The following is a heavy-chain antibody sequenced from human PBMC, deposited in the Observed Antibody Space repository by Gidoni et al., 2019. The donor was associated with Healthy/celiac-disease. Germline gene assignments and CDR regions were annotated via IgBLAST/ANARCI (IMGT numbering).Heavy chain of an antibody. CDR3: ARGRVFYDSSGYRHYFDY. Sequence: QVQLQQWGAGLLKPSETLSLTCAVYGGSFSGYYWSWIRQPPGKGLEWIGEINHSGSTNYNPSLKSRVTISVDTSKNQFSLKLSSVTAADTAVYYCARGRVFYDSSGYRHYFDYWGQGTLVTVSS. D-gene: IGHD3-22*01. V-gene: IGHV4-34*01. J-gene: IGHJ4*02. CDR1: GGSFSGYY. CDR2: INHSGST.